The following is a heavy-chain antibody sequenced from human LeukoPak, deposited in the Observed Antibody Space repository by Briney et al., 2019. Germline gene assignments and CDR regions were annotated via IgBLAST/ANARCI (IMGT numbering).Heavy chain of an antibody. CDR1: GFTFSNYW. V-gene: IGHV3-23*01. J-gene: IGHJ4*01. CDR2: ISYNGGTT. Sequence: GGSLRLSCVASGFTFSNYWMSWVRQAPGKGLEWVSLISYNGGTTDYADSVKGRFTISRDNSKNTLYLEMSSLRAEDTAVYYCTKKDSSGWYGIDYWGQGTLVTVSS. CDR3: TKKDSSGWYGIDY. D-gene: IGHD6-19*01.